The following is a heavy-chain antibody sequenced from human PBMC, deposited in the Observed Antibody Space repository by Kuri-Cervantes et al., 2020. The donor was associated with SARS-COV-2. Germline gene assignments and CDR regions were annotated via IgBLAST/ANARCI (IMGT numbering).Heavy chain of an antibody. Sequence: GESLKISCAASGFTFSSYAMHWVRQAPGKGLEWVSYISSSSSTIYYADSVKGRFTISRDNAKNSLYLQMNSLRAEDTAVYYCARDSVRYYYDSSGYYPPRDYYYYGMDVWGQGTTVTVSS. J-gene: IGHJ6*02. V-gene: IGHV3-48*01. D-gene: IGHD3-22*01. CDR3: ARDSVRYYYDSSGYYPPRDYYYYGMDV. CDR2: ISSSSSTI. CDR1: GFTFSSYA.